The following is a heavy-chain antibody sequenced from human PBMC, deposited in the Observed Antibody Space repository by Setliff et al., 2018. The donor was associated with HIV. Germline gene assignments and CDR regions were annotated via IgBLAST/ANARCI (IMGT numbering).Heavy chain of an antibody. CDR2: IYHSGTT. Sequence: SETLSLTCAVSGYSISSGYYWGWIRQPPGKGLEWVGSIYHSGTTYYNPSLKSRVTISVDTSKNQFSLKLSSVTAADTAVYYCARYSPRGYTLTGPYWGQGTLVTVSS. D-gene: IGHD6-25*01. J-gene: IGHJ4*02. CDR1: GYSISSGYY. V-gene: IGHV4-38-2*01. CDR3: ARYSPRGYTLTGPY.